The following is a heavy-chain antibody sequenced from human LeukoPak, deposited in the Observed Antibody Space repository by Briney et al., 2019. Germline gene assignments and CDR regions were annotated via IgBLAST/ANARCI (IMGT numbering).Heavy chain of an antibody. CDR3: TTLTTVVTTIHGG. J-gene: IGHJ4*02. CDR1: GFTFSSYS. V-gene: IGHV3-21*01. CDR2: IAGGGGYI. D-gene: IGHD4-23*01. Sequence: GGSLRLSCAASGFTFSSYSMIWVRQTPGKGLEWVSSIAGGGGYIYYADSVKGRFTISRDNAKNSLYLQMNSLRAEDTAVYYCTTLTTVVTTIHGGWGQGTLVTVSS.